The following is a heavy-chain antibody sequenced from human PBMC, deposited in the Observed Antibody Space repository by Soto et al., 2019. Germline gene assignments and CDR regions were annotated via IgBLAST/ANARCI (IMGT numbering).Heavy chain of an antibody. V-gene: IGHV1-18*01. CDR2: ISAYNGNT. CDR3: ARVRRSLRYFDGNWFDP. D-gene: IGHD3-9*01. Sequence: ASVKVSCKASGYTFTSYGISWVRQAPGQVLEWMGWISAYNGNTNYAQKLQGRVTMTTDTSTSTAYMELRSLRSDDTAVYYCARVRRSLRYFDGNWFDPWGQGTLVTVSS. CDR1: GYTFTSYG. J-gene: IGHJ5*02.